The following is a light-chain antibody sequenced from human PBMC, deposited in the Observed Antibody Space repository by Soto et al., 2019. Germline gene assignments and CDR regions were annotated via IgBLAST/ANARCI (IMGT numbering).Light chain of an antibody. CDR2: DVS. CDR1: SSDVGGYNY. J-gene: IGLJ2*01. V-gene: IGLV2-14*01. Sequence: QCALTQPASVSGSPGQSITISCTGTSSDVGGYNYVSWYQQHPGKAPKLMIYDVSNRPSGVSSRFSGSKSGNTASLTISGLQAEDEADYYCSSYTSISTLLFGGGTKLTVL. CDR3: SSYTSISTLL.